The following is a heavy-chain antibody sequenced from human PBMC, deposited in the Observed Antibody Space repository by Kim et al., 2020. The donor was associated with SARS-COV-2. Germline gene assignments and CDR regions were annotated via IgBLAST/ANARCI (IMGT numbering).Heavy chain of an antibody. D-gene: IGHD1-26*01. J-gene: IGHJ6*01. V-gene: IGHV4-59*08. CDR2: IYYSGST. CDR3: SRGPSGSYFPSYYYYGMDV. CDR1: GGSISSYY. Sequence: SETLSLTCTVSGGSISSYYWSWVRQPPGKGLEWIGYIYYSGSTNYNPSLKSRVTISVYTYKNQFYLKLSSVTAADTAVYVCSRGPSGSYFPSYYYYGMDV.